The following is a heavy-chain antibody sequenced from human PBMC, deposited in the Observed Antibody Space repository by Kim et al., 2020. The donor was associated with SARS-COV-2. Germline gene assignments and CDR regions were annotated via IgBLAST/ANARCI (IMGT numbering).Heavy chain of an antibody. D-gene: IGHD5-12*01. V-gene: IGHV4-39*01. J-gene: IGHJ5*02. Sequence: SETLSLTCTVSGGSISSSSYYWGWIRQPPGKGLEWIGSIYYSGSTYYNPSLKSRVTISVDTSKNQFSLKLSSVTAADTAVYYCARHAVLRSWHGGYDYNWFDPWGQGTLVTVSS. CDR3: ARHAVLRSWHGGYDYNWFDP. CDR2: IYYSGST. CDR1: GGSISSSSYY.